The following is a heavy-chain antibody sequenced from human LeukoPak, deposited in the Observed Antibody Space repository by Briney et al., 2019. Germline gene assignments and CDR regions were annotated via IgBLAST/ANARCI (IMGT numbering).Heavy chain of an antibody. V-gene: IGHV4-59*08. CDR3: ARRSPVGSYVSGSYYYYGMDV. CDR2: IYYSGSS. D-gene: IGHD1-26*01. J-gene: IGHJ6*02. CDR1: GGSISSYY. Sequence: PSETLSLTRSVSGGSISSYYWSWIRQPPGKGLEWIGYIYYSGSSNYNPSLKSRVTISVDTSKNQFSLKLSSVTAADTAVYYCARRSPVGSYVSGSYYYYGMDVWGQGTTVTVSS.